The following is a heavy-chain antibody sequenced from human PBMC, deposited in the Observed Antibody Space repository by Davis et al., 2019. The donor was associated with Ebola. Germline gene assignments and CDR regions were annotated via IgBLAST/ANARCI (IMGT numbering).Heavy chain of an antibody. V-gene: IGHV3-7*03. CDR2: IIEEGREK. Sequence: GGSLRPSCAVSASTFSSNWMSWDRQAARKLLEWVDNIIEEGREKLYVDSVRGRFTISSDNAKNSLYLQMNSLRAEDTALYYCAKEGGVAGTLYYYYGMDVWGQGTTVTVSS. J-gene: IGHJ6*02. CDR1: ASTFSSNW. CDR3: AKEGGVAGTLYYYYGMDV. D-gene: IGHD6-19*01.